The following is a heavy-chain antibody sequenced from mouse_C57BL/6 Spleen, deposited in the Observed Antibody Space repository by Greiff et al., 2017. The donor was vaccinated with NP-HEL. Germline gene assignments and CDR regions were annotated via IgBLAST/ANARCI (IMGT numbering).Heavy chain of an antibody. D-gene: IGHD2-4*01. J-gene: IGHJ2*01. CDR2: INPSTGGT. CDR3: AGDYDEPHFDY. V-gene: IGHV1-53*01. Sequence: QVQLQQPGTELVKPGASVKLSCKASGYTFTSYWMHWVKQRPGQGLEWIGNINPSTGGTNYNEKFKSKAILTVDKSSSTAYMQLSSLTSEDSAVFSSAGDYDEPHFDYWGQGTTLTVSS. CDR1: GYTFTSYW.